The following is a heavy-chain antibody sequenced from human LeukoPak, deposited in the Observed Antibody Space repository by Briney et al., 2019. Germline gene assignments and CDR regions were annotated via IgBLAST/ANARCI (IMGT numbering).Heavy chain of an antibody. CDR3: AKGVYSHGLFGY. CDR1: GFTFSGYA. D-gene: IGHD4-11*01. CDR2: VSNSDGTT. Sequence: PGGSLRLSCAASGFTFSGYAMSWVRQAPGKGLEWVSAVSNSDGTTYYADSVKGRFTISRDNSKNTLYLQMNSLRAEDTAVYYCAKGVYSHGLFGYWGQGTLVTVSS. V-gene: IGHV3-23*01. J-gene: IGHJ4*02.